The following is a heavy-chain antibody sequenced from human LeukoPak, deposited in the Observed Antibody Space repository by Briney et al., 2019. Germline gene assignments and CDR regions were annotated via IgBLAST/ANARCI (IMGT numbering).Heavy chain of an antibody. CDR1: GFTFSTYW. J-gene: IGHJ4*02. D-gene: IGHD3-10*01. CDR3: AKDLLQTRWGEGFDY. CDR2: INSDGNST. Sequence: PGGSLRLSCGASGFTFSTYWMYWVRQAPGKGLVWVSRINSDGNSTTYADSVKGRFTISRDNSKSTLYLQMSSLRAEDTAVYYCAKDLLQTRWGEGFDYWGQGTLVTVSS. V-gene: IGHV3-74*01.